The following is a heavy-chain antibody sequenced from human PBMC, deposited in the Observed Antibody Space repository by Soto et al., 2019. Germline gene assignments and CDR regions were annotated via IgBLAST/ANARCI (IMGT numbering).Heavy chain of an antibody. CDR3: AKDGPNCSGGSCYSEDY. CDR2: ISYDGSNK. J-gene: IGHJ4*02. V-gene: IGHV3-30*18. D-gene: IGHD2-15*01. CDR1: GFTFSSYG. Sequence: PGGSLRLSCAASGFTFSSYGMHWVRQAPGKGLEWVAVISYDGSNKYYADSVKGRFTISRDNSKNTLYLQMNSLRAEDTAVYYSAKDGPNCSGGSCYSEDYWGQGTLVTVSS.